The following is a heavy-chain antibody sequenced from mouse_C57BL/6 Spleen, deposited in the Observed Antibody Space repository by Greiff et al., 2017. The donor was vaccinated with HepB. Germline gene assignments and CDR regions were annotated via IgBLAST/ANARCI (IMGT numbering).Heavy chain of an antibody. Sequence: QVQLQQSGAELVRPGSSVKLSCKASGYTFTSYWMHWVKQRPIQGLEWIGNIDPSDSETHYNQKFKDKATLTVDKSSSTAYMQLSSLTSEDSAVYYCALYYYGSGAGAMDYWGQGTSVTVSS. CDR2: IDPSDSET. J-gene: IGHJ4*01. CDR3: ALYYYGSGAGAMDY. CDR1: GYTFTSYW. V-gene: IGHV1-52*01. D-gene: IGHD1-1*01.